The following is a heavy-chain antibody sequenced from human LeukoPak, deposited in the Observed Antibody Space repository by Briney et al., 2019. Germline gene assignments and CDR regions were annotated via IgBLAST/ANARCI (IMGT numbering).Heavy chain of an antibody. Sequence: PGGSLRLSCAASGFSFSNNAMSWVRQAPGKGLEWVSAISGSGGSTYYADSVQGRFSISRDNSKKTLYLQMNSLKPEDTAVYYCARVAEAAAFDSWGQGTLVTVSS. CDR2: ISGSGGST. V-gene: IGHV3-23*01. D-gene: IGHD6-13*01. CDR1: GFSFSNNA. CDR3: ARVAEAAAFDS. J-gene: IGHJ4*02.